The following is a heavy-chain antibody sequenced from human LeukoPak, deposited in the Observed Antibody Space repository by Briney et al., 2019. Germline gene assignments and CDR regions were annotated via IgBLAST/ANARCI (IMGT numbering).Heavy chain of an antibody. Sequence: SETLSLTCAVYGGSFSGYYWSWIRQPSGKGLEWIGEINHSGSTNYNPSLKSRVTISVDTSKNQFSLKLSSVTAADTAVYYCARGTFNYYYYYGMDVWGQGTTVTVSS. CDR1: GGSFSGYY. CDR2: INHSGST. CDR3: ARGTFNYYYYYGMDV. J-gene: IGHJ6*02. V-gene: IGHV4-34*01.